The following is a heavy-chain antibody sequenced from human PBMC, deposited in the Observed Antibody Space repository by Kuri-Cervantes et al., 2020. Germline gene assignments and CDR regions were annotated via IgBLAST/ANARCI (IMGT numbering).Heavy chain of an antibody. Sequence: SETLSLTCAVYGGSFSGYYCSWIRQPPGKGLEWIGEINHSGSTNYNPSLKSRVTISVDTSKNQFSLKLSSVTAADTAVYYCAREEGYYYGSGSYPPIAYYGMDVWGQGTTVTVSS. J-gene: IGHJ6*02. CDR3: AREEGYYYGSGSYPPIAYYGMDV. CDR2: INHSGST. D-gene: IGHD3-10*01. V-gene: IGHV4-34*01. CDR1: GGSFSGYY.